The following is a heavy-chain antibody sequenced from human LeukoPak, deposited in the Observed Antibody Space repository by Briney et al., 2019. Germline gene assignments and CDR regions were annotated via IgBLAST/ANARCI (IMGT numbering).Heavy chain of an antibody. CDR3: AKSFGFGSEYLQH. V-gene: IGHV3-23*01. CDR1: GFTFSSYG. CDR2: ITATSSST. D-gene: IGHD3-16*01. Sequence: PGGSLRLSCAASGFTFSSYGMSWVRQAPGKGLEWVSAITATSSSTHDADSVQGRFTISRDNSKNTLYLQMNSLRPEDTAIYYCAKSFGFGSEYLQHWGQGTLVTVSS. J-gene: IGHJ1*01.